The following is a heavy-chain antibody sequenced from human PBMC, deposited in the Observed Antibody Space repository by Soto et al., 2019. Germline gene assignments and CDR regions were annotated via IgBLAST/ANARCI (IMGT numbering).Heavy chain of an antibody. CDR1: GFIFNNFG. CDR3: AKDQGIAASHGID. CDR2: ISNDGSIT. Sequence: QVQLVESGGGVVQPGRSLRLSCAASGFIFNNFGMHWVRQAPGKGLEWVAVISNDGSITYYVDFVKGRLTISRDNSKNTMYLQMSSLRDDDTAVYYCAKDQGIAASHGIDWGQGTMVTVSS. V-gene: IGHV3-30*18. D-gene: IGHD6-13*01. J-gene: IGHJ3*01.